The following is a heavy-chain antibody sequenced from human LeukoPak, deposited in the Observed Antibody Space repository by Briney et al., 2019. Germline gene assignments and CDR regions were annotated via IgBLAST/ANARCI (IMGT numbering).Heavy chain of an antibody. CDR1: GGPFSDYY. Sequence: SETLSLTCAVYGGPFSDYYWSWIRQPPGKGLGWIGEINHSGSTHYNPSLKSRVTISVDTSKNQLSLKLTSVTAADTAVYYCAQAGINFDYWGQGTLVTVSS. J-gene: IGHJ4*02. V-gene: IGHV4-34*01. CDR3: AQAGINFDY. CDR2: INHSGST. D-gene: IGHD6-19*01.